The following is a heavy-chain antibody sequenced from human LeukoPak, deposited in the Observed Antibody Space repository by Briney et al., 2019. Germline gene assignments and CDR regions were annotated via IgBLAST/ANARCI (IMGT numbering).Heavy chain of an antibody. CDR1: GFIFTDYG. V-gene: IGHV3-23*01. D-gene: IGHD4-17*01. J-gene: IGHJ4*02. CDR2: ISRGGGST. CDR3: AKDKSDYPYYSDY. Sequence: GGSLRLSCAASGFIFTDYGMHWVRQAPGKGLEWVSGISRGGGSTYYADSVKGRFTISRDNSKNTLYLQMNSLRAEDTALYYCAKDKSDYPYYSDYWGQGTLVTVSS.